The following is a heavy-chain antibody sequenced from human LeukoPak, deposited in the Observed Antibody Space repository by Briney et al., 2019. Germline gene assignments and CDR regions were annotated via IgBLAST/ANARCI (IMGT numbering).Heavy chain of an antibody. V-gene: IGHV3-21*01. J-gene: IGHJ4*02. CDR2: ISSSSSYI. CDR3: AREEHSSSWTVDY. Sequence: GSLRLSCAASGFTFSSYCMNWVRQAPGKGLEWVPSISSSSSYIYYADSVKGRFTISRDNAKNSLYLQMNSLRAEDTAVYYCAREEHSSSWTVDYWGQGTLVTVSS. D-gene: IGHD6-13*01. CDR1: GFTFSSYC.